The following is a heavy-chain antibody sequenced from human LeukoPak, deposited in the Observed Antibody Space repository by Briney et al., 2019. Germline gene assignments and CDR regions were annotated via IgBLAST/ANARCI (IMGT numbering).Heavy chain of an antibody. Sequence: GGSLRLSCAASGFTFSSYAMHWVRQAPGKGLEWAAVISYDGSNKYYADSVKGRFTISRDNSKNTLYLQMNSLRAEDTAVYYCARDGSRDGYNLDPYYFDYWGQGTLVTVSS. CDR1: GFTFSSYA. J-gene: IGHJ4*02. CDR3: ARDGSRDGYNLDPYYFDY. D-gene: IGHD5-24*01. CDR2: ISYDGSNK. V-gene: IGHV3-30-3*01.